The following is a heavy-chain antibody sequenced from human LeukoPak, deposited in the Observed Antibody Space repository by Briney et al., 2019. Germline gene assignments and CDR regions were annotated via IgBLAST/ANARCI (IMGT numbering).Heavy chain of an antibody. J-gene: IGHJ4*02. V-gene: IGHV4-59*11. D-gene: IGHD3-22*01. Sequence: SETLSLTCVVSGGSLSTHHWSWIRQSPGRGLEWIGYISDSGSTNYNPSLKSRVTISVDTSKNQFSLMLSSVTAADTAVYYCARGYDSSAYYPFNYWGEGTLVTVSS. CDR1: GGSLSTHH. CDR2: ISDSGST. CDR3: ARGYDSSAYYPFNY.